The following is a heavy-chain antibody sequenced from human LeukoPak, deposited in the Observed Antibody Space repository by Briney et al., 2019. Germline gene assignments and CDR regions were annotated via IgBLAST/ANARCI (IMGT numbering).Heavy chain of an antibody. D-gene: IGHD3-10*01. CDR3: ARTLGDYGSGSYYY. CDR1: GGSISSSSYY. J-gene: IGHJ4*02. V-gene: IGHV4-39*07. Sequence: SETLSLTCTVSGGSISSSSYYWGWIRQPPGKGLEWIGSIYYSGSTYYNPSLKSRVTISVDTSKNQFSLKLSSVTAADTAVYYCARTLGDYGSGSYYYWGQGTLVTVSS. CDR2: IYYSGST.